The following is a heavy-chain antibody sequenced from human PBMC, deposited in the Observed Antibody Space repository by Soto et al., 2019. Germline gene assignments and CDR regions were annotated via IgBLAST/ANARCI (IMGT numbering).Heavy chain of an antibody. CDR1: GFTFSNYW. CDR3: ARGTNWGPDY. J-gene: IGHJ4*02. V-gene: IGHV3-74*01. Sequence: GGSLRLSCAASGFTFSNYWMHWVRQAPGKGLLWVSRINGDGRSTSNADSVKGRFTISRDNAKNTLYLQMNSLRVEDTAIYYCARGTNWGPDYWGQGALVTVSS. CDR2: INGDGRST. D-gene: IGHD7-27*01.